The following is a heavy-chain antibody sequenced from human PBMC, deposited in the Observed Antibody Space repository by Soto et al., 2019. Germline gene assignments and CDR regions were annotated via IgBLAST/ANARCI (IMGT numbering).Heavy chain of an antibody. CDR2: IYHSGST. Sequence: SETLSLTCAVSGYSISIGYYWVCIRQPPGKGLEWIGSIYHSGSTYYNPSLKSRVTISVDTSKNQFSLKLSSVTAADTAVYYSARAVGYCSSTSCYKGWFDPWGQGTLITVSS. CDR1: GYSISIGYY. J-gene: IGHJ5*02. D-gene: IGHD2-2*02. V-gene: IGHV4-38-2*01. CDR3: ARAVGYCSSTSCYKGWFDP.